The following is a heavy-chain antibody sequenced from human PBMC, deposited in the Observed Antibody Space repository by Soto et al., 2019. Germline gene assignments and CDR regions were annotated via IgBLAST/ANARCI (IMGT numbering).Heavy chain of an antibody. CDR2: ISYDGSNK. CDR3: AKTLCGGSCYYDY. D-gene: IGHD2-15*01. J-gene: IGHJ4*02. CDR1: GFTFSSYG. Sequence: GGSLRLSCAASGFTFSSYGMHWVRQAPGKGLEWVAVISYDGSNKYYADSVKGRFTISRDNSKNTLYLQMNSLRAEDTAVYYCAKTLCGGSCYYDYWGQGTLVTSPQ. V-gene: IGHV3-30*18.